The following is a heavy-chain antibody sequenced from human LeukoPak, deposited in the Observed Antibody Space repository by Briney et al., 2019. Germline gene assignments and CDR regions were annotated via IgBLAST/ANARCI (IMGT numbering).Heavy chain of an antibody. D-gene: IGHD3-10*01. CDR1: GFTVSSNY. Sequence: QPGGSVRLSCAASGFTVSSNYMSWVRQAPGNGLEWVSVIYSSGSTYYADSVKGRFTISRDNSKNTLYLQMNSLRAEDTAVYYCARGSFPYYFDYWGQGTLVTVSS. V-gene: IGHV3-66*01. CDR2: IYSSGST. J-gene: IGHJ4*02. CDR3: ARGSFPYYFDY.